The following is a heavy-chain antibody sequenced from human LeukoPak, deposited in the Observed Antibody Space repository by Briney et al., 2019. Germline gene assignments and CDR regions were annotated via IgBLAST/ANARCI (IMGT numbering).Heavy chain of an antibody. CDR2: IYSGGNT. Sequence: GGSLRLSCAASVFIDSINYMIWVRQAPGKGLEWVSVIYSGGNTYYADSVKGRFTISRDSSKHTPYLQSKSLRAEEPDVYYCARGRPYLDYWGQGTLVTVSS. CDR3: ARGRPYLDY. J-gene: IGHJ4*02. D-gene: IGHD3-16*01. V-gene: IGHV3-53*01. CDR1: VFIDSINY.